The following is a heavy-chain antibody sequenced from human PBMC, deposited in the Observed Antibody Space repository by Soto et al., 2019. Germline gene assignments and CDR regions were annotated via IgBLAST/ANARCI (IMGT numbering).Heavy chain of an antibody. D-gene: IGHD2-2*01. V-gene: IGHV1-18*01. CDR3: ARLDGSSTSCYRAHYYFDY. CDR2: ISAYNGNT. Sequence: QVQLVQSGAEVKKPGASVKVSCKASGYTFTSDGISWVRQAPGQVREWMGWISAYNGNTNYAQKLQGRVTMTTDQSTSTAYMSRRSLRSDDTAVYYCARLDGSSTSCYRAHYYFDYWGQGTLVTVSS. J-gene: IGHJ4*02. CDR1: GYTFTSDG.